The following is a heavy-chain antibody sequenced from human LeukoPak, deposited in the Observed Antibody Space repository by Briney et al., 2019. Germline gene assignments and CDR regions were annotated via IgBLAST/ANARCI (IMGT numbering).Heavy chain of an antibody. D-gene: IGHD3-10*01. Sequence: SETLSLTCTVSGGSISSGGYYWSWIRQPPGKGLEWIGYIYHSGSTYYNPSLKSRVTISVDRSKNQFSLKLSSVTAADTAVYYCARYEYYYGSGSSMAGYWGQGTLVIVSS. CDR3: ARYEYYYGSGSSMAGY. V-gene: IGHV4-30-2*01. CDR2: IYHSGST. J-gene: IGHJ4*02. CDR1: GGSISSGGYY.